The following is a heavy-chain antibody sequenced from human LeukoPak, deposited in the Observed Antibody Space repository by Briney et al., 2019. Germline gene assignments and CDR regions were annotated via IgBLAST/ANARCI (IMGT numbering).Heavy chain of an antibody. Sequence: GGSLRLSCAASGFTFSSYAMHWVRQAPGKGLEWVAVISYDGSNKYYADSVKGRFTISRDNSKNTLYLQMNSLRAEDTAVYYCAKAYYYVPDYWGQGTLVTVSS. CDR3: AKAYYYVPDY. V-gene: IGHV3-30-3*01. J-gene: IGHJ4*02. D-gene: IGHD3-10*02. CDR2: ISYDGSNK. CDR1: GFTFSSYA.